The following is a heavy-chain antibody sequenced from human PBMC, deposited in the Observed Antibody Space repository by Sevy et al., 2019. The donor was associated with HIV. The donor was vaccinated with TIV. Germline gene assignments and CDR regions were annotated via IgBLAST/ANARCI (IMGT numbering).Heavy chain of an antibody. CDR2: FDPEDDEK. J-gene: IGHJ4*02. D-gene: IGHD3-22*01. Sequence: ASVNVSCKVSGYTLTELSMHWVRQAPGKGLEWMGTFDPEDDEKIYAQKFQGRVTMTEDTSTDTAYMELSRLRSEDTAVYYCATTKDYYDTSGYPFDSWAQGTLVTVSS. CDR3: ATTKDYYDTSGYPFDS. V-gene: IGHV1-24*01. CDR1: GYTLTELS.